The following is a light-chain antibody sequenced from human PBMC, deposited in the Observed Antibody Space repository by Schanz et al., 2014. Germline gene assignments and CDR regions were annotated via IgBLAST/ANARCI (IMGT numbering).Light chain of an antibody. V-gene: IGLV2-14*01. CDR2: DVS. CDR1: SSDVGRYNY. Sequence: QSVLTQPASVSGSPGQSITISCSGTSSDVGRYNYVSWYQQHPGKAPTLMIYDVSNRPSGVSNRFSGSKSGNTASLTISGLQAEDEADYYCSSYTSSSTLLLFGGGTKLTVL. CDR3: SSYTSSSTLLL. J-gene: IGLJ2*01.